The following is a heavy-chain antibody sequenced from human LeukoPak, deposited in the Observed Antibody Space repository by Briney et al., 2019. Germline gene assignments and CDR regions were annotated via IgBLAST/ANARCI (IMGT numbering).Heavy chain of an antibody. Sequence: PGGSLRLSCAASGFTFSSYAITWVRQAPGKGLEWVSSISGSGGSTYYAGSVKGRFTISRDNSKNTLYLQMNSLRAEDTAVYSCAKDHFNSGYYVVWGQGTLVTVSS. D-gene: IGHD3-22*01. V-gene: IGHV3-23*01. CDR3: AKDHFNSGYYVV. J-gene: IGHJ4*02. CDR2: ISGSGGST. CDR1: GFTFSSYA.